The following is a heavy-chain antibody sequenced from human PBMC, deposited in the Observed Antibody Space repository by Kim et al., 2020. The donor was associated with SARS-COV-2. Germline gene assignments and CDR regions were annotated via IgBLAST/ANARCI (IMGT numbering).Heavy chain of an antibody. D-gene: IGHD6-13*01. CDR3: AKDLRAAEKQQLVDGNWFDP. J-gene: IGHJ5*02. CDR1: GFTFSSYA. CDR2: ISGSGGST. V-gene: IGHV3-23*01. Sequence: GGSLRLSCAASGFTFSSYAMSWVRQAPGKGLEWVSAISGSGGSTYYADSVKGRFTISRDNSKNTLYLQMNSLRAEDTAVYYCAKDLRAAEKQQLVDGNWFDPWGQGTLVTVSS.